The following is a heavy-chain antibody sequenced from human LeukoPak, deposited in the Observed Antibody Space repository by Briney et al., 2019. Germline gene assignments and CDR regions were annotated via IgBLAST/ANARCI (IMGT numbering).Heavy chain of an antibody. Sequence: SETLSLTCAVYGGSFSGYYWSWIRQPPGKGLEWIGEINHSGSTNYNPSLKRRVTISVDTSKNQFSLKLSSVPAADTAVYYCARGEEFQFSIVVVPAARPRVFDYWGQGTLVTVSS. CDR2: INHSGST. J-gene: IGHJ4*02. V-gene: IGHV4-34*01. D-gene: IGHD2-2*01. CDR1: GGSFSGYY. CDR3: ARGEEFQFSIVVVPAARPRVFDY.